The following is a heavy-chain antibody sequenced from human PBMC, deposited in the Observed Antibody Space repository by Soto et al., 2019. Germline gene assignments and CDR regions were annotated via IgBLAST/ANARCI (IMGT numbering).Heavy chain of an antibody. CDR3: ARETYHYDSSGYFGLDV. V-gene: IGHV1-18*01. CDR2: ISAYNGNT. J-gene: IGHJ6*02. D-gene: IGHD3-22*01. Sequence: QVQLVQSGAEVKKPGASVKVPCKASGYSFTSYGISWVRQAPGQGLEWMGWISAYNGNTNYAQKFQARVTMTTDTSTKTAYMELRSLRSDDTAVYYCARETYHYDSSGYFGLDVWGQGTTVTVSS. CDR1: GYSFTSYG.